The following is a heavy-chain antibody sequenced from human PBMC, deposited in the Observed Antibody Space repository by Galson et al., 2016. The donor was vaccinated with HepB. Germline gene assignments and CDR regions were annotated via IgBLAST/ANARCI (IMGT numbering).Heavy chain of an antibody. V-gene: IGHV4-39*01. D-gene: IGHD1-7*01. J-gene: IGHJ4*02. Sequence: LSLTCTVSGGSISSGDTYWGWIRQPPGKGLDDIGNFYSTGSASYNPSLDSRVTISVDISKNQFFLSLPSVTAADAAVYYCGTSTGITEYWGQGILVTVSS. CDR1: GGSISSGDTY. CDR3: GTSTGITEY. CDR2: FYSTGSA.